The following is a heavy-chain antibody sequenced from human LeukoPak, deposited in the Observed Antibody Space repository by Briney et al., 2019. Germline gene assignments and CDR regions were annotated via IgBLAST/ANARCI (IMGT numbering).Heavy chain of an antibody. J-gene: IGHJ4*02. CDR2: ISYDGSNK. CDR3: ARDQKAAPPQYYFDY. CDR1: GFTFSSYA. Sequence: PGGSLRLSCAASGFTFSSYAMDWVRQAPGKGLEWVAVISYDGSNKYYADSVKGRFTISRDNSKNTLYLQMNSLRAEDTAVYYCARDQKAAPPQYYFDYWGQGTLVTVSS. V-gene: IGHV3-30*04. D-gene: IGHD1-14*01.